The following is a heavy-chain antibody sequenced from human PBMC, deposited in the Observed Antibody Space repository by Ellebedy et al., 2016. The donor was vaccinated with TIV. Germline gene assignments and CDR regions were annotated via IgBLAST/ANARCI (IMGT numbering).Heavy chain of an antibody. CDR3: ARGRGRYPYFDY. CDR1: GFAFSTYW. Sequence: GESLKISCAASGFAFSTYWMSWVRQAPGKGLEWVANLKQEGTEKNYVDSVKGRFTLSRDTAKNSVYLQMNSLRADDTAVYYCARGRGRYPYFDYWGQGTLVTVSS. J-gene: IGHJ4*02. V-gene: IGHV3-7*01. D-gene: IGHD6-19*01. CDR2: LKQEGTEK.